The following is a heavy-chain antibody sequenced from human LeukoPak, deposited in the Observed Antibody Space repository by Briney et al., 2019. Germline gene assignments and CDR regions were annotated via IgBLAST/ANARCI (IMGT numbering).Heavy chain of an antibody. J-gene: IGHJ1*01. CDR3: ARDSIYCSSTSCYRYFQH. V-gene: IGHV3-64*01. CDR1: GFTFSGYA. Sequence: PGGSLRLSCAASGFTFSGYAMHWVRQAPGKGLEYVSAIISNGGSTYYANSVKGRFTISRDNSKNTLYLQMGSLRAEDMAVYYCARDSIYCSSTSCYRYFQHWGQGTLVTVSS. CDR2: IISNGGST. D-gene: IGHD2-2*01.